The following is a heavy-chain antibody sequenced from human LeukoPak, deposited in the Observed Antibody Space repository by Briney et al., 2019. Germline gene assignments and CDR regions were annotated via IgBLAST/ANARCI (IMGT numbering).Heavy chain of an antibody. CDR1: GFTFSDYY. J-gene: IGHJ6*03. V-gene: IGHV3-11*04. Sequence: GGSLRLSCAASGFTFSDYYMSWIRQAPGKGLEWVSYISSSGSTIYYADSVKGRFTISRDNSKNTLYLQMNSLRAEDTAVYYCAKDGYGSGSYFHYYYYMDVWGKGTTVTVSS. CDR3: AKDGYGSGSYFHYYYYMDV. CDR2: ISSSGSTI. D-gene: IGHD3-10*01.